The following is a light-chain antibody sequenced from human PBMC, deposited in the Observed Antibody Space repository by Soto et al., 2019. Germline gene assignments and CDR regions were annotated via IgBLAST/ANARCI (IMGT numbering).Light chain of an antibody. J-gene: IGKJ1*01. CDR2: DAS. CDR1: QSIGLA. Sequence: ILLTQSPTTLSLSPGERATLSCRASQSIGLAIAWYQHKPGQAPRLLIFDASQRATGIPARFRGSGSGTDFTLSISSLEPEDFAVYYCQQRTDRPPWTFGQGTKVDIK. V-gene: IGKV3-11*01. CDR3: QQRTDRPPWT.